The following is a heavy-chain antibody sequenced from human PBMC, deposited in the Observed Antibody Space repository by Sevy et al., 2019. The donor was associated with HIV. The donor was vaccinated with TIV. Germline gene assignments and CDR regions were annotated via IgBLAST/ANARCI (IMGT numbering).Heavy chain of an antibody. V-gene: IGHV3-33*01. Sequence: GGSLRLSCAASGFTFSTYDMHWVRQAPGKGLEWVALIWYDGTNKYYADSVKGRFTISRDNSKNTLSLQMNSLRAEDTAVYYCAREVGGSGSKWGQGTLVTVSS. CDR2: IWYDGTNK. D-gene: IGHD3-10*01. CDR1: GFTFSTYD. CDR3: AREVGGSGSK. J-gene: IGHJ4*02.